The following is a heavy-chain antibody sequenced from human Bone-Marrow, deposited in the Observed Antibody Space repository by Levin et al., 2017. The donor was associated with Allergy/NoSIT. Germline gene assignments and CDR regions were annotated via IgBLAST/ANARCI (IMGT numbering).Heavy chain of an antibody. CDR2: IYSSGTT. CDR3: ARGLGYSKYSPISFDS. V-gene: IGHV4-61*08. J-gene: IGHJ4*02. Sequence: PSETLSLTCTVSAASVSSGGYFWCWIRQPPGKGLEWIGYIYSSGTTYYNPSLKSRVTISVDTSKTQFSLKLNSVTAADTAVYFCARGLGYSKYSPISFDSWGQGTLVTVSS. CDR1: AASVSSGGYF. D-gene: IGHD4-11*01.